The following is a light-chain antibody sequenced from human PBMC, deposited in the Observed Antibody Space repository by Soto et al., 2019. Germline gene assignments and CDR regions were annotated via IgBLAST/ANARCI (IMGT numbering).Light chain of an antibody. CDR3: QKRTNWPVTT. V-gene: IGKV3-11*01. Sequence: EIVLTQSPATLSLSPGERATLSCRASQSVSSYLAWYQQKPGQAPRLLIYDASNRATGIPARFSGSGSGTDFTPTIISLEPEDFAGYYCQKRTNWPVTTFGQGTKLEIK. CDR2: DAS. J-gene: IGKJ2*01. CDR1: QSVSSY.